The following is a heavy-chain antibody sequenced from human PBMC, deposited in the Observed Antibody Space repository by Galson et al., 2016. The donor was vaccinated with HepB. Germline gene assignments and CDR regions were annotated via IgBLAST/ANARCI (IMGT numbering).Heavy chain of an antibody. D-gene: IGHD3-22*01. Sequence: SLRLSCATSGFTFNNFGLSWVRQAPGKGLEWAALIWYDGRSEQYAESVKGRFVISRDDSKNTLYLQMNSLRADDTAVYYCARDRSLNSGYASDFGMDVWGHGTTVTVSS. CDR3: ARDRSLNSGYASDFGMDV. CDR2: IWYDGRSE. V-gene: IGHV3-33*01. J-gene: IGHJ6*02. CDR1: GFTFNNFG.